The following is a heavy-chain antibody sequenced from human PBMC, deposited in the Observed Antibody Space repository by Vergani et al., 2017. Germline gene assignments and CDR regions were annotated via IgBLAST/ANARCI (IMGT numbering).Heavy chain of an antibody. CDR2: IYDSGSN. Sequence: QMQLQESGPGLVKPSETLSLTCTVSGGSIRNSNSYWAWIRQPPGKGLEWIASIYDSGSNYSNPTLKSRVTISVDTFKNQFSLKMLSVTAADTAVYYCARLYNALDYWGPGTLVTISS. V-gene: IGHV4-39*01. J-gene: IGHJ4*02. CDR3: ARLYNALDY. D-gene: IGHD1-14*01. CDR1: GGSIRNSNSY.